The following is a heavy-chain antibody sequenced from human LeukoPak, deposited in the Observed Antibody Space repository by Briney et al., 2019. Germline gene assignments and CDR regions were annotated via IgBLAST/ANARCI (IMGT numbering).Heavy chain of an antibody. V-gene: IGHV3-30*18. CDR2: ISYDGSNK. Sequence: HAGGSLRLSCAASGFTFSSYGMHWVRQAPGKGLEWVAVISYDGSNKYYADSVKGRFTISRDNSKNTLYLQMNGLRAEDTAVYYCAKDSAKKYDDYWGQGTLVTVSS. CDR3: AKDSAKKYDDY. J-gene: IGHJ4*02. D-gene: IGHD2/OR15-2a*01. CDR1: GFTFSSYG.